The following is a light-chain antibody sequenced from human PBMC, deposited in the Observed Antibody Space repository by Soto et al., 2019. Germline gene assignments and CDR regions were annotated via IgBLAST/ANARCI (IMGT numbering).Light chain of an antibody. CDR3: AAWEASLNGHFV. V-gene: IGLV1-44*01. Sequence: QSVLTQPPSASGTPGQRVTISCSGSSSNIGSNTVNWYKQLPGTAPKLLIYSNNQRPSGFPDRLSGSKSGTSASLAISGLQSEDEAEYYWAAWEASLNGHFVFGGWTTLTVL. J-gene: IGLJ2*01. CDR2: SNN. CDR1: SSNIGSNT.